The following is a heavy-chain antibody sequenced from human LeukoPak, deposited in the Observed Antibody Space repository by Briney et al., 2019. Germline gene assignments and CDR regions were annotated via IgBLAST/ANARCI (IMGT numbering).Heavy chain of an antibody. J-gene: IGHJ4*02. CDR1: GVSVSSNY. CDR3: AGWEQRRDAFDL. V-gene: IGHV4-59*02. CDR2: MYYSGST. D-gene: IGHD1-26*01. Sequence: SETLSLTCTVSGVSVSSNYWSWTRQPPGKGLEWIGYMYYSGSTNYNPSLKSRVTISVDSSKKQFSLKLSSVTAADTAVYYCAGWEQRRDAFDLWGQGALVTVSS.